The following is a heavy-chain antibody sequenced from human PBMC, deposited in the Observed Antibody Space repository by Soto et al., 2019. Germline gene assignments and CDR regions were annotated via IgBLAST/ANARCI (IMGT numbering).Heavy chain of an antibody. CDR3: ARVVRGTATTLDDALDI. D-gene: IGHD1-1*01. CDR1: GGSVNSGNYY. Sequence: QVQLQQWGAGLLKPSETLSLTCAVFGGSVNSGNYYWSWIRQPPGKGLEWIGEMSHSGGTHFNPSLKSRVSITVDRPKTRFSSRMRSVTAADTAVYYWARVVRGTATTLDDALDICGPGKKVTVSS. V-gene: IGHV4-34*01. J-gene: IGHJ3*02. CDR2: MSHSGGT.